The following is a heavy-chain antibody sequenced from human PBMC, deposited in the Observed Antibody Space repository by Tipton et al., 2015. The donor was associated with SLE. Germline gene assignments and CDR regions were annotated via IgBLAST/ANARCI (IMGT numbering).Heavy chain of an antibody. Sequence: TLSLTCTVSNDSLTSNNWWTWVRQPPGKGLEWIGEINHNANTNYNSSLKSRLTMSVDKSKNQFTLRLTSVTAADTAVYYCARIYSGPYSGWIPDLDSWGQGTLVTVSS. D-gene: IGHD1-26*01. CDR3: ARIYSGPYSGWIPDLDS. V-gene: IGHV4-4*02. J-gene: IGHJ4*02. CDR2: INHNANT. CDR1: NDSLTSNNW.